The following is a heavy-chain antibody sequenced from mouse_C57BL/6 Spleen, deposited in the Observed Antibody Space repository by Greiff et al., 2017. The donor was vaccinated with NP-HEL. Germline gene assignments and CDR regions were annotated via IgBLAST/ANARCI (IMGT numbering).Heavy chain of an antibody. CDR1: GYTFTSYW. D-gene: IGHD1-1*02. Sequence: QVQLQQPGAELVRPGYSVKLSCKASGYTFTSYWMHWVKQRPIQGLEWIGNIDPSDSETHYTQKFKDKATLTVDKSSSTAYMQLSSLTSEDAAVYYCARGGGPFWGQGTSVTVSS. CDR2: IDPSDSET. V-gene: IGHV1-52*01. CDR3: ARGGGPF. J-gene: IGHJ4*01.